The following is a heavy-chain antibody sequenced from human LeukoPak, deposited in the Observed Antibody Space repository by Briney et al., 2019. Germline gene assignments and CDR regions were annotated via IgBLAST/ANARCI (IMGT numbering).Heavy chain of an antibody. CDR2: IIPIFGTA. D-gene: IGHD3-3*01. V-gene: IGHV1-69*13. CDR1: GGTFSSYA. J-gene: IGHJ3*02. Sequence: SVKVSCKASGGTFSSYAISWVRQAPGQGLEWMGGIIPIFGTANYAQTFQGRVTVTADESTSTAYMELSSLRSEDTAVYYCASHYDFWSGSSYRGAFDIWGQGTMVTVSS. CDR3: ASHYDFWSGSSYRGAFDI.